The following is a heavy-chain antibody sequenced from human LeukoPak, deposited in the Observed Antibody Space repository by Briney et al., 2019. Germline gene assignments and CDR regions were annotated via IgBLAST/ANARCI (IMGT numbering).Heavy chain of an antibody. D-gene: IGHD3-3*01. Sequence: SETLSLTCTVSGGSISVGGHYWSWIRQLPGKGLEWIGYIYYSVGTYYNPSLKSRVTMSVDTSKNQFSLKLSAVTAADTAVYYCARDLSGYSSFDYWGQGTLVTVSP. CDR3: ARDLSGYSSFDY. V-gene: IGHV4-31*03. CDR2: IYYSVGT. J-gene: IGHJ4*02. CDR1: GGSISVGGHY.